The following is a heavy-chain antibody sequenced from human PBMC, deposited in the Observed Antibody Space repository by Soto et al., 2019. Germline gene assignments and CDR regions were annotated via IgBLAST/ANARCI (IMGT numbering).Heavy chain of an antibody. D-gene: IGHD3-10*01. CDR1: GGSISGGGFS. CDR2: IVHTGGT. J-gene: IGHJ4*02. V-gene: IGHV4-30-2*01. CDR3: ARLQFGEGFDY. Sequence: KPSETLSLTCAVSGGSISGGGFSWSWIRQPPGKGLEWIGYIVHTGGTQYNPSLKSRVSMSVDKSKNQFSLHLTSVTAADTAVYYCARLQFGEGFDYWGQGALVTVSS.